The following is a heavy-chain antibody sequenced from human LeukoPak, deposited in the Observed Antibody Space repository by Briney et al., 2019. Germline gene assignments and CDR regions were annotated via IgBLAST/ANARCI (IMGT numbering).Heavy chain of an antibody. J-gene: IGHJ6*02. CDR2: IYTSGST. D-gene: IGHD3-22*01. Sequence: PSETLSLTCTVSGGSISSGSYYWGWIRQPAGKGLEWIGRIYTSGSTNYNPSLKSRVTISVDTSKNQFSLKLSSVTAADTAVYYCAREGYYYDSSGYYPSSSYYYYYGMDVWGQGTTVTVSS. CDR3: AREGYYYDSSGYYPSSSYYYYYGMDV. CDR1: GGSISSGSYY. V-gene: IGHV4-61*02.